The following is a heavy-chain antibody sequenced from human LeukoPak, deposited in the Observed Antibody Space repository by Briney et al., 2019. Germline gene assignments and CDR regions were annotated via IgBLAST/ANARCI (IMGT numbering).Heavy chain of an antibody. Sequence: ASGKVSCKASGYTFTSYDINWVRQAPGQGLEWMGWINPNSGGTNYAQKFQGRVTMTRDTSISTAYMELSRLRSDDTAVYYCARARRGGSGYDLLYWGQGTLVTVSS. V-gene: IGHV1-2*02. CDR3: ARARRGGSGYDLLY. CDR2: INPNSGGT. D-gene: IGHD3-3*01. J-gene: IGHJ4*02. CDR1: GYTFTSYD.